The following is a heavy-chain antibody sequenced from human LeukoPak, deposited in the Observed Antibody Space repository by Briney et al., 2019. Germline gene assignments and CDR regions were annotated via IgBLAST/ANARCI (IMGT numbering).Heavy chain of an antibody. J-gene: IGHJ4*02. D-gene: IGHD6-19*01. CDR2: IIPVLDIS. CDR1: GDVLNNFA. V-gene: IGHV1-69*04. Sequence: VKVSRKASGDVLNNFAFSWVRPAPGQGLEWVGRIIPVLDISNYGQKLQGIVQVPADRPTATAYMELGSLSSGDTAVYFCARSGTGYSSGWPLFDYWGQGTLITVSS. CDR3: ARSGTGYSSGWPLFDY.